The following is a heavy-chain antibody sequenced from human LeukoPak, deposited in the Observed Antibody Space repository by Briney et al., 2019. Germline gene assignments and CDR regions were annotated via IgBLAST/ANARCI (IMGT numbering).Heavy chain of an antibody. CDR1: GFTFSSYA. CDR2: ISGSGGST. V-gene: IGHV3-23*01. J-gene: IGHJ6*02. Sequence: PGGSLRLSCAASGFTFSSYAMSWVRQAPGKGLEWVSAISGSGGSTYYADSVKGRFTISRDNSKNTLYLQMNSLRAEDTAVYCCAKEAVAGTGYYYGMDVWGQGTTVTVSS. CDR3: AKEAVAGTGYYYGMDV. D-gene: IGHD6-19*01.